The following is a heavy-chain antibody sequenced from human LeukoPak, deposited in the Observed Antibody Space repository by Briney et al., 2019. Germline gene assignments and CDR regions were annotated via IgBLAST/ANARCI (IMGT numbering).Heavy chain of an antibody. CDR3: ARAVPGSYYYYYMDV. V-gene: IGHV1-46*01. J-gene: IGHJ6*03. CDR1: GYTFTSYY. Sequence: ASVTVSCKSSGYTFTSYYMHWVRQAPGQGLEWMGIINPSGSSTSYAQKFHGRVTMTRDMSTSTVYMELRRLRSDDTAVYYCARAVPGSYYYYYMDVWGKGTTVTISS. CDR2: INPSGSST. D-gene: IGHD6-6*01.